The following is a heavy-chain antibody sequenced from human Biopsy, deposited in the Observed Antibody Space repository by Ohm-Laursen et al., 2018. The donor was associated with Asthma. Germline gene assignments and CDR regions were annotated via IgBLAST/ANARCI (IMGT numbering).Heavy chain of an antibody. V-gene: IGHV1-3*01. D-gene: IGHD3-22*01. CDR1: GYTFTNYA. Sequence: ASVKVSCKASGYTFTNYAIHWVRQAPGQRPEWMGWINAGNGNTKYSQKFQGRVTITRNTSATTAYMELSSLRSEDTAVYYCARVRKDYYDSSGLSGGWFDPWGQGTLVTVSS. CDR2: INAGNGNT. J-gene: IGHJ5*02. CDR3: ARVRKDYYDSSGLSGGWFDP.